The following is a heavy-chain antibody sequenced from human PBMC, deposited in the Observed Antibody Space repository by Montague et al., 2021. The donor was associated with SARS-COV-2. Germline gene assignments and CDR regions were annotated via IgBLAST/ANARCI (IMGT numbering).Heavy chain of an antibody. V-gene: IGHV4-31*11. CDR2: IYYSGST. CDR3: ARAPRNIFGVVLTFDY. Sequence: TLSLTCAVSGGSISDGAYYWSWIRQHPGKGLEWIGYIYYSGSTYYNPSLKSRVTISVDTSKNQFSLKLSSVTAADTAVYYSARAPRNIFGVVLTFDYWGQGTLVTVSS. J-gene: IGHJ4*02. D-gene: IGHD3-3*01. CDR1: GGSISDGAYY.